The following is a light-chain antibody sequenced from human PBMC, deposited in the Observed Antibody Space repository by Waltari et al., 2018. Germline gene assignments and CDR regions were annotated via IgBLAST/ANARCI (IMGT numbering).Light chain of an antibody. CDR2: GNT. V-gene: IGLV1-40*01. CDR1: DSNIGSSFD. J-gene: IGLJ3*02. Sequence: QSVLTQPPSVSGTPGQTVTISCTGNDSNIGSSFDVHLYQKLPGAAPKPPIFGNTNRPSGVPDRFSGSKSGASASLAITGLQAEDEADYYCQSYDSRLVSWVFGGGTKLTLL. CDR3: QSYDSRLVSWV.